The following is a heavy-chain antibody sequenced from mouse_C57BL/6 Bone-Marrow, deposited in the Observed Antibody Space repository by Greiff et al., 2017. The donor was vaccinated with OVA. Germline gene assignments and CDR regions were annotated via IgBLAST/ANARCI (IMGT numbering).Heavy chain of an antibody. V-gene: IGHV1-50*01. Sequence: QVQLQQPGAELVKPGASVKLSCKASGYTFTSYWMQWVKQRPGQGLEWIGEIDPSDSYTNYNQKFKGKATLTVDTSSSTAYMQLSSLTSEDSAVYYCARALWLPCYWYFDVWGTGTTVTVSS. CDR1: GYTFTSYW. D-gene: IGHD2-2*01. CDR3: ARALWLPCYWYFDV. CDR2: IDPSDSYT. J-gene: IGHJ1*03.